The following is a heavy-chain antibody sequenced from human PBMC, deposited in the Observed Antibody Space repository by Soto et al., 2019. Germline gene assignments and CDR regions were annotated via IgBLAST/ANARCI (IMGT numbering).Heavy chain of an antibody. CDR1: GYTFTSYY. CDR3: ARAAKVLLWFGELSPYFDY. Sequence: GASVKVSCKASGYTFTSYYMHWVRHAPGQGLEWMGIINPSGGSTSYAQKFQGRVTMTRDTSTSTVYMELSSLRSEDTAVYYCARAAKVLLWFGELSPYFDYWGQGTLVTVSS. CDR2: INPSGGST. J-gene: IGHJ4*02. D-gene: IGHD3-10*01. V-gene: IGHV1-46*01.